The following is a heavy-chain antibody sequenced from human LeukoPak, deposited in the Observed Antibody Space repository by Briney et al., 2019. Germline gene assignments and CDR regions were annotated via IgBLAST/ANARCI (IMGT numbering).Heavy chain of an antibody. D-gene: IGHD4-23*01. CDR1: GFTFSDYY. V-gene: IGHV3-11*01. Sequence: GGSPRLSCAASGFTFSDYYMSWIRQAPGKGLEWVSYISESGSRIYYADSVKGRFTISRDNAKNSVYLQMNSLRAEDTAVYYCARHDGGGNSAFPALVRYWGQGTLVTVSS. CDR2: ISESGSRI. CDR3: ARHDGGGNSAFPALVRY. J-gene: IGHJ4*02.